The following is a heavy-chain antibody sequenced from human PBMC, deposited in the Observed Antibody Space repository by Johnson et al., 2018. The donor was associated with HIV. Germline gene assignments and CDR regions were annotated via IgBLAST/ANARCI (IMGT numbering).Heavy chain of an antibody. V-gene: IGHV3-30*19. CDR1: GFTFSSYG. Sequence: QVQLLESGGGVVQPGRSLRLSCAASGFTFSSYGMHWVRQAPGKGLEWVAVIWYDGSNKYYADSVKGRFTISRDKSKNTLYLQMNSLRAEDTAVYYCARDQGNYYDSSGKPKRAFDIWGQGTMVTVSS. J-gene: IGHJ3*02. D-gene: IGHD3-22*01. CDR2: IWYDGSNK. CDR3: ARDQGNYYDSSGKPKRAFDI.